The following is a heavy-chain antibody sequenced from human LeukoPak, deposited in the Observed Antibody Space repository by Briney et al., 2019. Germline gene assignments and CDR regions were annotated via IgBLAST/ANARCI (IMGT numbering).Heavy chain of an antibody. D-gene: IGHD3-22*01. CDR2: ISGSGGST. CDR1: GFTLSTYA. J-gene: IGHJ4*02. V-gene: IGHV3-23*01. CDR3: AKDRGYYDSSGNFDY. Sequence: GGSLRLSCAASGFTLSTYAMSWVRQAPGKGLEWVSAISGSGGSTYYADSVKGRFTISRDNSKNTLYLQMNSLRAEDTAVYYCAKDRGYYDSSGNFDYWGQGTLVTVSS.